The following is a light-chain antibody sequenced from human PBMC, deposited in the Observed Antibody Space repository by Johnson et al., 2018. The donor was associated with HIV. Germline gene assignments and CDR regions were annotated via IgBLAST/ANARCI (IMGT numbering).Light chain of an antibody. CDR3: GTWDSSLSAYV. CDR2: DNN. V-gene: IGLV1-51*01. CDR1: SSNIGNNY. Sequence: QSVLTQPPSVSAAPGQKVTISCSGSSSNIGNNYVSWYQQPPGTAPKLLIYDNNKRPSGIPARFSGSKSGTSATLGITGLQTGDEADYYCGTWDSSLSAYVFGTGTKVTVL. J-gene: IGLJ1*01.